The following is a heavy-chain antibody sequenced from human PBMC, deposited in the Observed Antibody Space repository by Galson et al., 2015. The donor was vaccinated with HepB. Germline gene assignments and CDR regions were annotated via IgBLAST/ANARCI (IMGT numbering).Heavy chain of an antibody. V-gene: IGHV3-23*01. CDR3: AKVIWGYWYFDL. Sequence: SLRLSCAASGFTFSTYVMTWVRQAPGQGLEWVSGIRGSGGSTNCADSVKGRFTISSDNSKNTLYLQMSSLRAEDTAVYFCAKVIWGYWYFDLWDRGTLVTVSS. CDR1: GFTFSTYV. D-gene: IGHD3-16*01. J-gene: IGHJ2*01. CDR2: IRGSGGST.